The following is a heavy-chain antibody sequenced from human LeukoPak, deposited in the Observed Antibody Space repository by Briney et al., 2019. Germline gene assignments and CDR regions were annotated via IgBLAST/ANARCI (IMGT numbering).Heavy chain of an antibody. Sequence: GGSLRLSCAASGFTFSSYAMSWVRQAPGKGLEWVSAISGSGGSTYYADSVKGRFTISRDNSKNTLYLQMNSLRAEDTAVYYCARVQQSSYYDFWSGYFDYWGQGTLVTVSS. D-gene: IGHD3-3*01. CDR1: GFTFSSYA. CDR3: ARVQQSSYYDFWSGYFDY. J-gene: IGHJ4*02. CDR2: ISGSGGST. V-gene: IGHV3-23*01.